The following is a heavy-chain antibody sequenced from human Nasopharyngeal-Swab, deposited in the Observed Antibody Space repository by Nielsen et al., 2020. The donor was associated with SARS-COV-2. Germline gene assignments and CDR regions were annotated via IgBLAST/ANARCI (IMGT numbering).Heavy chain of an antibody. V-gene: IGHV3-13*04. CDR1: GFTFSSYD. D-gene: IGHD6-19*01. Sequence: ESLKISCAASGFTFSSYDMHWVRQATGKGLEWVSAIGTAGDTYYPGSVKGRFTISRENAKNSLYLQMNSLRAGDTAVYYCARDLYSSGGKYYYYGMDVWSQGTTVTVSS. J-gene: IGHJ6*02. CDR3: ARDLYSSGGKYYYYGMDV. CDR2: IGTAGDT.